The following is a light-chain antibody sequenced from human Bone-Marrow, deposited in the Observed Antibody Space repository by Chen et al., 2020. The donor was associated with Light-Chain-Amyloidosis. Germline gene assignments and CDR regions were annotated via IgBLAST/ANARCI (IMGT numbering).Light chain of an antibody. J-gene: IGLJ2*01. V-gene: IGLV2-14*03. Sequence: QSALTQPASVSGSPGQSITISCTGTSSDVGGYNHVSCYQQHPGKAPKLMIYDVSTRPSGVSNRFSGSKSGNTAALTISGLQAEDEADYYCSAYTSSRTLVFGGGTKLTVL. CDR3: SAYTSSRTLV. CDR1: SSDVGGYNH. CDR2: DVS.